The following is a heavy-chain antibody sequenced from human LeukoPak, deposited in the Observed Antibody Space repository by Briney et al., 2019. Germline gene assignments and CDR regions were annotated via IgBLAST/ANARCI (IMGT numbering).Heavy chain of an antibody. V-gene: IGHV3-7*01. CDR1: GFTFSNSW. Sequence: GGSLRLSCAASGFTFSNSWMTWVRQVPGKGLEWVATINGEGSDKYYVDSVKGRFIISRDNAKNSLHLQMSSLRVGAPAVFYGRVLGHSAWGQGTLVTVSS. J-gene: IGHJ5*02. CDR2: INGEGSDK. D-gene: IGHD5-18*01. CDR3: RVLGHSA.